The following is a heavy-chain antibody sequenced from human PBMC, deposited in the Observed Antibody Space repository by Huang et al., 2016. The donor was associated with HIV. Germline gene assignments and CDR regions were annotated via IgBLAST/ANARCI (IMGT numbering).Heavy chain of an antibody. J-gene: IGHJ3*01. D-gene: IGHD3-16*01. CDR1: GYIFTSSG. V-gene: IGHV1-18*01. CDR3: ARARLTDDAFDV. Sequence: QVQLVQSGAEEKKPGASVKVSCKASGYIFTSSGISWVRQVPGQGLEWMGWISAYNGNTNYEPKLQGRVAMTTATSTTTAYMDVRSLRSDDTAVYYCARARLTDDAFDVWGQGTMVTVSS. CDR2: ISAYNGNT.